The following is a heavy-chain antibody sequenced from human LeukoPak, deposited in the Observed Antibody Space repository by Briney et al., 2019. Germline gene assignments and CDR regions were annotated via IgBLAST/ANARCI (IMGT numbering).Heavy chain of an antibody. D-gene: IGHD3-9*01. J-gene: IGHJ4*02. Sequence: GGSLRLSCTASGFTFSSYAMSWVRQAPGRGLEWVSFISGSGGNTYYADSVKGRFTISRDNSKNTLYLQMNSLRAEDTAVYYCAKDERRSTILKDKPTSLDYWGQGTLVTVSS. CDR3: AKDERRSTILKDKPTSLDY. CDR1: GFTFSSYA. V-gene: IGHV3-23*01. CDR2: ISGSGGNT.